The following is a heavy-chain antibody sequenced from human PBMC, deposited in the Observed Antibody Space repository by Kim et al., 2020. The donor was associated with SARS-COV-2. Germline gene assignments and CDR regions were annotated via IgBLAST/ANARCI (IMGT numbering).Heavy chain of an antibody. CDR1: GFPFGNYA. CDR3: TRGDGRTWPFFDS. D-gene: IGHD1-1*01. Sequence: GGSLRLSCKGSGFPFGNYALTWVRQAPGKGLEWVGCIRSKAYGETTEYAASVKGRLTISRDDSKSIAYLQMNSLKTGDTAVYFCTRGDGRTWPFFDSWG. V-gene: IGHV3-49*04. J-gene: IGHJ4*01. CDR2: IRSKAYGETT.